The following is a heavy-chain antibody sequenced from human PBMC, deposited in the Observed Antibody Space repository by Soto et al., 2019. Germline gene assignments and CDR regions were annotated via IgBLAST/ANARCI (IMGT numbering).Heavy chain of an antibody. V-gene: IGHV4-31*03. CDR3: ASRVNYYGSGSYVY. J-gene: IGHJ4*02. CDR1: GGSISSGGYY. D-gene: IGHD3-10*01. CDR2: IYYSGST. Sequence: QVQLQESGPGLVKPSQTLSLTCTVSGGSISSGGYYWSWIRQHPGKGLEWIGYIYYSGSTYYNPSLESRVTISVDTSKNQFSLRLSSVTAAHTAVYYWASRVNYYGSGSYVYWGQGTLVTVSS.